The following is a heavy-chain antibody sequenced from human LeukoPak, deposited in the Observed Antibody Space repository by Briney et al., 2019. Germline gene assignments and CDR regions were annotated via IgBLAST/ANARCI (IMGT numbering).Heavy chain of an antibody. D-gene: IGHD5-18*01. CDR2: VYYSGSI. J-gene: IGHJ4*02. Sequence: SETLSLTCTVSGGSISTYYWSWIRQPPGKGLEWIGYVYYSGSINYNPSLKSRVTISVDTSKNQFSLKLSSVTAADTAVYYCARSRGYSYGTTFLDYWGQGTLVTVSS. V-gene: IGHV4-59*08. CDR1: GGSISTYY. CDR3: ARSRGYSYGTTFLDY.